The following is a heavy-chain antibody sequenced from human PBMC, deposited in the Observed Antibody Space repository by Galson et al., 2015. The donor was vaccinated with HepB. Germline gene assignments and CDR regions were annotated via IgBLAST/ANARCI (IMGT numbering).Heavy chain of an antibody. CDR3: ARAVGYYYYGMDV. CDR2: ISGSGGST. CDR1: GLTFSSYA. D-gene: IGHD3-16*01. V-gene: IGHV3-23*01. J-gene: IGHJ6*02. Sequence: SLRLSCAASGLTFSSYAMSWVRQAPGKGLEWVSAISGSGGSTYYADSVKGRFTISRDNSKNTLYLQMNSLRAEDTAVYYCARAVGYYYYGMDVWGQGTTVTVSS.